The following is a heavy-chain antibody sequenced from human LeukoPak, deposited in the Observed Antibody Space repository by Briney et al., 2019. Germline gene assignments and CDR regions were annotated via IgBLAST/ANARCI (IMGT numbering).Heavy chain of an antibody. D-gene: IGHD6-13*01. V-gene: IGHV3-7*01. CDR2: IKQDGSEK. CDR3: ARQTGIAAAGLDY. J-gene: IGHJ4*02. CDR1: GFTFSSYW. Sequence: PGGSLRLSCAASGFTFSSYWMSWVRQAPGKGLEWVANIKQDGSEKYYVDSVKGRFTISRDNAKNSLYLQMSSLRAEDTAVYYCARQTGIAAAGLDYWGQGTLVTVSS.